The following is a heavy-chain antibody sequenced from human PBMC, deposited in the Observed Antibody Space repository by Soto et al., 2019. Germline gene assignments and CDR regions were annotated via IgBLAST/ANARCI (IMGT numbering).Heavy chain of an antibody. CDR2: VYDNGSA. V-gene: IGHV4-30-2*01. CDR1: VGSISTPGSS. D-gene: IGHD3-10*01. CDR3: AARPYYYYGLDV. J-gene: IGHJ6*02. Sequence: SETFSITCTVSVGSISTPGSSQSSIRQPPGKAPEWIGCVYDNGSAYPKPSLKSRVTISLDGAKNQFSLKMTSVTAADTGLYYCAARPYYYYGLDVWGQGTTVTVSS.